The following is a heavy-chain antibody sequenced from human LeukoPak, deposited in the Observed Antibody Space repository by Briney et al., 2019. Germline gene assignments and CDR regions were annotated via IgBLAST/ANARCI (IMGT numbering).Heavy chain of an antibody. CDR2: LYSGGAT. CDR1: GFTVSSNY. CDR3: TKLKGWYGEGFFDY. D-gene: IGHD2-15*01. V-gene: IGHV3-53*01. Sequence: PGGSLRLSCAASGFTVSSNYMSWVRQPAGKGLEWVSVLYSGGATFYADSVKGRFTISRDTSKNTLYLQMNDLRADDTAVYYCTKLKGWYGEGFFDYWGQGTLVILSS. J-gene: IGHJ4*02.